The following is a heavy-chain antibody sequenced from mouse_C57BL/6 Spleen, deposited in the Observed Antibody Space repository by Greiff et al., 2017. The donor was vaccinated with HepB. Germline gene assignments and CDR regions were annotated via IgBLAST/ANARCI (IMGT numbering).Heavy chain of an antibody. D-gene: IGHD1-1*01. CDR1: GFTFSSYT. CDR2: ISGGGGNT. V-gene: IGHV5-9*01. Sequence: DVHLVESGGGLVKPGGSLKLSCAASGFTFSSYTMSWVRQTPEKRLEWVATISGGGGNTYYPDSVKGRFTISRDNAKNTLYLQMSSLRSEDTALYYCANYYGSRGWFAYWGQGTLVTVSA. CDR3: ANYYGSRGWFAY. J-gene: IGHJ3*01.